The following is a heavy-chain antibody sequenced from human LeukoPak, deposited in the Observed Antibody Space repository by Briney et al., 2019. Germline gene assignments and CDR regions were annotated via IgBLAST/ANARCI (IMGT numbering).Heavy chain of an antibody. CDR1: GFTFSDYG. CDR2: IWYDDTNK. J-gene: IGHJ4*02. CDR3: ARGVDYYENSGTIDY. V-gene: IGHV3-33*01. D-gene: IGHD3-22*01. Sequence: GGSLRLSCTASGFTFSDYGMHWVRQPPGEGLEWVANIWYDDTNKNYADSVKGRFTISRDNSKNTLSLQMNSLRAEDTAVYYCARGVDYYENSGTIDYWGQGTLVTVSS.